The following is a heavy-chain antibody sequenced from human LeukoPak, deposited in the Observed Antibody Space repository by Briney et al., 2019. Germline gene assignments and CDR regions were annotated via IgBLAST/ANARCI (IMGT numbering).Heavy chain of an antibody. V-gene: IGHV3-33*01. D-gene: IGHD1-26*01. CDR2: IWYDGSNK. Sequence: PGGSLRLSCAASGFTFNNYGMHWVRQAPGKGLEWVATIWYDGSNKYYGDSVKGRFTISRDSSKNTLYMQMNSLRAEDTAVYYCASDQVGSGGNWFDPWGQGILVTVSS. CDR3: ASDQVGSGGNWFDP. J-gene: IGHJ5*02. CDR1: GFTFNNYG.